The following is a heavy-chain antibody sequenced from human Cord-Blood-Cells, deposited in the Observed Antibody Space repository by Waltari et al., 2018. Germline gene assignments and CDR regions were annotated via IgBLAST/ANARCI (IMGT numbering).Heavy chain of an antibody. D-gene: IGHD3-10*01. CDR2: IYYSGST. J-gene: IGHJ3*02. V-gene: IGHV4-30-4*08. CDR1: GGPISSGDYY. Sequence: QVQLQESGPGLVQPSQTLSLPCTVSGGPISSGDYYWSWIRQPPGKGPEWIGYIYYSGSTYYNPSLKSRVTISVDTSKNQFSLKLSSVTAADTAVYYCARDLPMYYGSGSYYNEGAFDIWGQGTMVTVSS. CDR3: ARDLPMYYGSGSYYNEGAFDI.